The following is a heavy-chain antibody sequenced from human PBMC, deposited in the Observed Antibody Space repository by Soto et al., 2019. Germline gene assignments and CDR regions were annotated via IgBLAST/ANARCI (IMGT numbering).Heavy chain of an antibody. CDR2: IYYSGST. D-gene: IGHD3-3*01. V-gene: IGHV4-39*01. CDR3: AITHDDFWSGYYTGNGY. Sequence: QLQLQESGPGLVKPSEPLSLTCTVSGGSISSSRYYWGWIRQPPGKGLEWIGSIYYSGSTYYIPPLKSRVTISVDTSKNQFSLKLSSVTAADTAVYYCAITHDDFWSGYYTGNGYWGQGTLVTVSS. J-gene: IGHJ4*02. CDR1: GGSISSSRYY.